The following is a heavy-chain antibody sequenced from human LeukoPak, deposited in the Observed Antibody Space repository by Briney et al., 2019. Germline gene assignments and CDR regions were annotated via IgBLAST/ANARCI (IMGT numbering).Heavy chain of an antibody. CDR3: ASTSTDWFDP. CDR1: GFTFSSYS. V-gene: IGHV3-21*01. D-gene: IGHD2-8*02. Sequence: PGGSLRLSCAASGFTFSSYSMNWVRQAPGKGLEWVSSISSGSSYIYYADSVKGRFTISRDNAKNSLYLQMNSLRAEDTAVYYCASTSTDWFDPWGQGTLVTVSS. CDR2: ISSGSSYI. J-gene: IGHJ5*02.